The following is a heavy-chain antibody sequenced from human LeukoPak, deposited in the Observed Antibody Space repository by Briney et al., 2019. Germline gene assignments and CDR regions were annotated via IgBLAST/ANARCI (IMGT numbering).Heavy chain of an antibody. D-gene: IGHD2-15*01. J-gene: IGHJ4*02. CDR2: IYTSGST. Sequence: SETLSLTCTVSGGSISSYYWSWIRQPAGKGLEWIGRIYTSGSTNYNPSLKSRVTMSVDTPKNQFSLKLSSVTAADTAVYYCARDTHYCSGGSCYSEWGQGTLVTVSS. V-gene: IGHV4-4*07. CDR1: GGSISSYY. CDR3: ARDTHYCSGGSCYSE.